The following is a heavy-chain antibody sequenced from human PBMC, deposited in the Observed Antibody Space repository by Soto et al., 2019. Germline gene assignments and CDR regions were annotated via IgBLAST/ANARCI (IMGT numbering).Heavy chain of an antibody. CDR3: TTPLQYDYGDYGWFDP. V-gene: IGHV1-24*01. J-gene: IGHJ5*02. CDR2: FDPEDGET. CDR1: GYTLTELS. D-gene: IGHD4-17*01. Sequence: ASVKVSCKVSGYTLTELSMHWVRQAPGKGLEWMGGFDPEDGETIYAQKFQGRVTMTEDTSTDTAYMELSSLRSEDTAVYYCTTPLQYDYGDYGWFDPWGQGTLVTVSS.